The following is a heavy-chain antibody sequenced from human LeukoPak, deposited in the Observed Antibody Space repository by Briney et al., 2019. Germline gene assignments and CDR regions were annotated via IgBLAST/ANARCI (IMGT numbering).Heavy chain of an antibody. CDR1: GGSISGYY. V-gene: IGHV4-59*12. J-gene: IGHJ4*02. D-gene: IGHD6-13*01. CDR3: ARVVAAAAVPDY. CDR2: IYYSGST. Sequence: SETLSLTCSVSGGSISGYYFSWIRQPPGKGLECIGYIYYSGSTKYNPSLKSRVTISIDTSKNQFSLKLRSVTAADTAVYYCARVVAAAAVPDYWGQGTLVTVSS.